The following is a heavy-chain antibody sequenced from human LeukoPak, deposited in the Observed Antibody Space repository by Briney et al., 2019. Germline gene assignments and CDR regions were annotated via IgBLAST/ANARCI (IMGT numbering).Heavy chain of an antibody. CDR1: GFTFSSYA. CDR2: ISGSGSST. J-gene: IGHJ4*02. CDR3: ASPPHDYSNRDYYFDY. D-gene: IGHD4-11*01. Sequence: PGRSLRLSCAASGFTFSSYAMSWVRQAPGKGLEWVSGISGSGSSTYYADSVKGRFTISRDNSKNTLYLQMNSLRAEDTAVYYCASPPHDYSNRDYYFDYWGQGTLVTVSS. V-gene: IGHV3-23*01.